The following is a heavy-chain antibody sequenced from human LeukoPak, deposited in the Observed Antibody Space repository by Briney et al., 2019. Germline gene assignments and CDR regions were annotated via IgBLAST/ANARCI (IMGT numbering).Heavy chain of an antibody. D-gene: IGHD2-15*01. Sequence: ASVKVSCKASGYTFTSYGISWLRQAPGQGLEWMGWISAYNGNTNYAQKLQGRVTMTTDTSTSTAYMELRSLRSDDTAVYYCARDGGYCSGGSCPDNWFDPWGQGTLVTVSS. CDR3: ARDGGYCSGGSCPDNWFDP. CDR2: ISAYNGNT. CDR1: GYTFTSYG. J-gene: IGHJ5*02. V-gene: IGHV1-18*01.